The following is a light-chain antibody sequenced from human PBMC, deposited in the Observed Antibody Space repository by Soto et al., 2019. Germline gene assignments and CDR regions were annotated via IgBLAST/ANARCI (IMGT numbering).Light chain of an antibody. J-gene: IGKJ4*02. CDR3: QEYNNWTPLA. V-gene: IGKV3-15*01. Sequence: DILLTHAPADLSVSSGETAPVSCRASDRLSSSLAWYQQTPGRAPRLLIYGASTRATGIPTRFSGRGSGKEFTLTISSLQSEEFAVYFCQEYNNWTPLASGGGT. CDR2: GAS. CDR1: DRLSSS.